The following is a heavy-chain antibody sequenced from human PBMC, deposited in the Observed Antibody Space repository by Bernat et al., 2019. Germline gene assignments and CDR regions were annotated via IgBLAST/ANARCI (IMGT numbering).Heavy chain of an antibody. Sequence: QVQLVESGGGLVKPGGSLRLSCAASGFTFSDYYMSWIRQAPGKGLEWVSYISSSGSTTYYADSVKGRFTISRDNAKNSLYLQMNSLRAEDTAVYYCARDIVVVVAATYYYYYGMDVWGQGTTVTVSS. CDR2: ISSSGSTT. V-gene: IGHV3-11*01. J-gene: IGHJ6*02. CDR3: ARDIVVVVAATYYYYYGMDV. CDR1: GFTFSDYY. D-gene: IGHD2-15*01.